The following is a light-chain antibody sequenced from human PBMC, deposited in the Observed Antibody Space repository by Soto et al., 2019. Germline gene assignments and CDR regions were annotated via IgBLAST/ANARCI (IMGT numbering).Light chain of an antibody. CDR1: SSDVGGYNY. CDR3: TSFTFSSSLV. CDR2: EVS. J-gene: IGLJ1*01. Sequence: QSVLTQPASVSGSAGQSITISCTGTSSDVGGYNYVSWYQHLPGKAPKLMIFEVSNRPSGVSNRFSGSKSGNTASLTISGLQGDDEADYYCTSFTFSSSLVFGTGTKVTVL. V-gene: IGLV2-14*01.